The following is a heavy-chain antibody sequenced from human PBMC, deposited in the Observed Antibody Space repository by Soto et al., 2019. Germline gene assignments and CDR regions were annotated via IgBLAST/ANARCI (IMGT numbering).Heavy chain of an antibody. CDR1: GGSFSGYY. Sequence: SETLSLTCAVSGGSFSGYYWSWIRQPPGKGLEWIGEINHSGSTNYNPSLKSRVTISIDTSKNQFSLKLSSVTAADTAVYYCARATRYCTNGVCSTFEYWGQGTLVTVSS. CDR3: ARATRYCTNGVCSTFEY. D-gene: IGHD2-8*01. V-gene: IGHV4-34*01. J-gene: IGHJ4*01. CDR2: INHSGST.